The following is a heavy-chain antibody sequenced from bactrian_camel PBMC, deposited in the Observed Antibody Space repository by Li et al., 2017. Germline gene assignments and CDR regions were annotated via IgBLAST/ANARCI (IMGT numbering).Heavy chain of an antibody. V-gene: IGHV3S40*01. CDR1: GFAFSDYY. Sequence: VQLVESGGGLVQPGGSLRLSCTASGFAFSDYYMSWVRQAPGKGLEWVSGINTGGGTTYYADSVKGRFTISRDNAKNTLYLQLNRLTTEDTAVYYCASSTWYSGGHYYHGGILGYWGQGTQVTVS. D-gene: IGHD2*01. J-gene: IGHJ6*01. CDR2: INTGGGTT. CDR3: ASSTWYSGGHYYHGGILGY.